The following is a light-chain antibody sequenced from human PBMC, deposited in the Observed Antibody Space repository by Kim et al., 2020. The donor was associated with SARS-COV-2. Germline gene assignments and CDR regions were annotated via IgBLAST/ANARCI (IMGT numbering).Light chain of an antibody. J-gene: IGLJ3*02. CDR2: GKN. V-gene: IGLV3-19*01. Sequence: LGQTSRITCQGDSLQTYYSSWYQQKPGQAPVLVIYGKNNRTSGIPDRFSGSSSGNTASLTITGAQAEDEADYYCNSRDSSGNHLGVFGGGTQLTVL. CDR1: SLQTYY. CDR3: NSRDSSGNHLGV.